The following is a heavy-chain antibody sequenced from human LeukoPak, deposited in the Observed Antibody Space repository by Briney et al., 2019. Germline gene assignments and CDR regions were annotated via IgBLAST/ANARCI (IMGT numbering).Heavy chain of an antibody. V-gene: IGHV3-9*01. Sequence: GGSLRLSCAASGFTFDDYATHWVRQAPGKGLEWVSGISWNSVRRDYADSVKGRFTISRDNSKNTLYLQMNSLRAEDTAVYYCARSPPTSAFDYWGQGTLVTVSS. J-gene: IGHJ4*02. CDR2: ISWNSVRR. D-gene: IGHD4-11*01. CDR1: GFTFDDYA. CDR3: ARSPPTSAFDY.